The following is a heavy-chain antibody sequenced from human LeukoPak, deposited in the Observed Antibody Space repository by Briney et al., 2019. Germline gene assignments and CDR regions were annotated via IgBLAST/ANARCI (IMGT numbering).Heavy chain of an antibody. V-gene: IGHV1-69*04. J-gene: IGHJ4*02. Sequence: SVKVSCKASGYTFTSYGISWVRQAPGQGLEWMGRIIPILGIAKYAQKFQGRVTITADKSTSTAYMELSSLRSEDTAVYYCARDRGGSGKIDYWGQGTLVTVSS. CDR3: ARDRGGSGKIDY. CDR1: GYTFTSYG. CDR2: IIPILGIA. D-gene: IGHD3-10*01.